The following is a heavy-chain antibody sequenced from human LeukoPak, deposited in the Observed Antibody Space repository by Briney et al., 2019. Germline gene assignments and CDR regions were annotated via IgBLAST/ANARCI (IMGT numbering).Heavy chain of an antibody. CDR3: ARDSSQYSSGWSSAFDI. CDR1: GYTFTSYG. D-gene: IGHD6-19*01. CDR2: ISAYNGNT. V-gene: IGHV1-18*01. Sequence: ASVKVSCKASGYTFTSYGISWVRQAHGQGLEWMGWISAYNGNTNYAQKLQGRVTMTTDTSTSTAYMELRSLRSDDTAVYYCARDSSQYSSGWSSAFDIWGQGTMVTVSS. J-gene: IGHJ3*02.